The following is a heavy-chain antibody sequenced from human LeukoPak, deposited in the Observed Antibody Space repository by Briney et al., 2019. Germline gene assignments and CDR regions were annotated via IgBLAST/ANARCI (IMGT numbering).Heavy chain of an antibody. CDR1: GFTFRSYA. CDR3: AKDGLPMALDY. V-gene: IGHV3-23*01. D-gene: IGHD2-8*01. Sequence: GGSLRLSXAASGFTFRSYAMSWVRQAPGKGLEWVSAISGSGGSTYYADSLKGRFTISRDNSKNTQYLQMNSLRAEDTAVCYCAKDGLPMALDYWGQGTLVTVSS. J-gene: IGHJ4*02. CDR2: ISGSGGST.